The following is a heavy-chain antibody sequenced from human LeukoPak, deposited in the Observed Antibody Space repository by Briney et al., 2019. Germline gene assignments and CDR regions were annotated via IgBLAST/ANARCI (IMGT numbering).Heavy chain of an antibody. Sequence: GASVKVSCKAPGYTFTGYYMHWVRQAPGQGLEWMGRINPNSGGTNYAQKFQGRVTMTRDTSISTAYMELSRLRSDDTAVYYCARVPIYCTNGVCFPNAFDIWGQGTMVTVSS. CDR1: GYTFTGYY. CDR2: INPNSGGT. V-gene: IGHV1-2*06. J-gene: IGHJ3*02. CDR3: ARVPIYCTNGVCFPNAFDI. D-gene: IGHD2-8*01.